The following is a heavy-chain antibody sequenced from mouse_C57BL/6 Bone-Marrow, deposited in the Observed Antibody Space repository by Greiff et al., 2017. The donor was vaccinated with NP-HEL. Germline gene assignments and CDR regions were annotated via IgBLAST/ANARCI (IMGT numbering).Heavy chain of an antibody. V-gene: IGHV14-2*01. CDR3: ANLYYGSRYWYFDV. D-gene: IGHD1-1*01. J-gene: IGHJ1*03. CDR2: IDPEDGET. CDR1: GFNIKDYY. Sequence: VQLKESGAELVKPGASVKLSCTASGFNIKDYYMHWVKQRTGQGLEWIGRIDPEDGETKYAPKFPGKATITADTSSNTAYLQLSSLTSEDTAVYYCANLYYGSRYWYFDVWGTGTTVTVSS.